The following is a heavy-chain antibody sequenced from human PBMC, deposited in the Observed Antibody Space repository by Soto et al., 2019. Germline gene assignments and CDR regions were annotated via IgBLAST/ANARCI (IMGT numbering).Heavy chain of an antibody. D-gene: IGHD2-2*01. J-gene: IGHJ4*02. CDR1: GFTFSTYA. V-gene: IGHV3-23*01. CDR3: ARLRVGTNYFDY. Sequence: GGSLRLSCAASGFTFSTYAMSWVRQPPGKGLEWVSTITGSGGSTYYADSVKGHFTISRDNSKSTVYLQMNSLRAEDTAVYYCARLRVGTNYFDYWGQGTLVTVSS. CDR2: ITGSGGST.